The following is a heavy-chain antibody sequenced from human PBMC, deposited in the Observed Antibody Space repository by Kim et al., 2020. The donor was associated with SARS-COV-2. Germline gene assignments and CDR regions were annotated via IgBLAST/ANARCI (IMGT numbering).Heavy chain of an antibody. D-gene: IGHD3-3*01. V-gene: IGHV4-34*01. Sequence: SETLSLTCAVYGGSFSGYYWSWIRQPPGKGLEWIGEINHSGSTNYNPSLKSRVTISVDTSKNQFSLKLSSVTAADTAMYYCARASRDFWSGYYMARGYYYYMDVWGKGTTVTVSS. CDR3: ARASRDFWSGYYMARGYYYYMDV. CDR2: INHSGST. CDR1: GGSFSGYY. J-gene: IGHJ6*03.